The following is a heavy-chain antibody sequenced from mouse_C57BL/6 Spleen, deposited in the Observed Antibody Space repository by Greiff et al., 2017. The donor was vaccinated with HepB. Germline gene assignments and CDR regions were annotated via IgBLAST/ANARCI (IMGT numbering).Heavy chain of an antibody. J-gene: IGHJ4*01. D-gene: IGHD3-2*01. V-gene: IGHV14-4*01. CDR1: GFNIKDDY. CDR3: TASDSSGAMDY. Sequence: EVQLQQSGAELVRPGASVKLSCTASGFNIKDDYMHWVKQRPEQGLEWIGWIDPENGDTEYASKFQGKATITADPSSNTAYLQLSSLTSEDTAVYYCTASDSSGAMDYWGQGTSVTVSS. CDR2: IDPENGDT.